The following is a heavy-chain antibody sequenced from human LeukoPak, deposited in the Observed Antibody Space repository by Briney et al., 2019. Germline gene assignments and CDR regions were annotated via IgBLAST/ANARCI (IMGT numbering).Heavy chain of an antibody. CDR3: ARGSTVRYYYDSSGYYRGAVDY. V-gene: IGHV1-18*04. Sequence: ASVKVSCKASGYTFTGYFIHWVRQAPGQGLEWMGWISGYNGNTNYAQKLQGRVTMTTDTSTTTAYMELRSLVSDDTAVYYCARGSTVRYYYDSSGYYRGAVDYWGQGTLVTVSS. J-gene: IGHJ4*02. D-gene: IGHD3-22*01. CDR1: GYTFTGYF. CDR2: ISGYNGNT.